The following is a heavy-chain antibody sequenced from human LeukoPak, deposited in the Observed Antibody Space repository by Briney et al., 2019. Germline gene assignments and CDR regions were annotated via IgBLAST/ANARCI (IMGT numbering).Heavy chain of an antibody. CDR1: GFTFSSYG. CDR3: AKVRGVRQTFDY. J-gene: IGHJ4*02. V-gene: IGHV3-23*01. CDR2: ISGSGGST. Sequence: PGGSLRLSCAASGFTFSSYGMHWVRQAPGKGLEWVSAISGSGGSTYYADSVKGRFTISRDNSKNTLYLQMNSLRAEDTAVYYCAKVRGVRQTFDYWGQGTLVTVSS. D-gene: IGHD1-1*01.